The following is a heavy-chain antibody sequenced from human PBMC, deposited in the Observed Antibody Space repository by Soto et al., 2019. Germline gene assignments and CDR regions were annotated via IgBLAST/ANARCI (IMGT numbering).Heavy chain of an antibody. D-gene: IGHD6-19*01. J-gene: IGHJ6*03. CDR3: AHGGSRYSSGWNYYYYYMDV. Sequence: GASVKVSCKASGGTFSSYTISWVRQAPGQGLEWMGRIIPILGIANYAQKFQGRVTITADKSTSTAYMELSSLRSEDTAVYYCAHGGSRYSSGWNYYYYYMDVWGKGTTVNVSS. CDR1: GGTFSSYT. V-gene: IGHV1-69*02. CDR2: IIPILGIA.